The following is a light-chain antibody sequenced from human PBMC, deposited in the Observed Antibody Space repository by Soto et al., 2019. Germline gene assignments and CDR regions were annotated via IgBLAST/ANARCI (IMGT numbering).Light chain of an antibody. CDR1: QSVSSY. J-gene: IGKJ1*01. Sequence: EIVLTQSPATLSLSPGERATLSCRASQSVSSYLAWYQQKPGQDPRLLIYDASNRATGIPARFSGSGSGTDFTLTISSLEPEDFAVYNCQQRSNWPPTFGQGTRVDIK. CDR3: QQRSNWPPT. V-gene: IGKV3-11*01. CDR2: DAS.